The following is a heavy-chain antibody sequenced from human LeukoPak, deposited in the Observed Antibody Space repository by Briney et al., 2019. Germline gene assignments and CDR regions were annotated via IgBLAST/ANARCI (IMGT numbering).Heavy chain of an antibody. D-gene: IGHD3-16*01. J-gene: IGHJ4*02. Sequence: ASVTVSCKASGYTFSRYGMHWVRQAPGQRLEWMGWINAGNENTKYSQKFQGRVSITRDTSASTAYMELSSLTSEDTAVYYCARDLYGDYFDYWGQGTLVAVSS. V-gene: IGHV1-3*01. CDR2: INAGNENT. CDR3: ARDLYGDYFDY. CDR1: GYTFSRYG.